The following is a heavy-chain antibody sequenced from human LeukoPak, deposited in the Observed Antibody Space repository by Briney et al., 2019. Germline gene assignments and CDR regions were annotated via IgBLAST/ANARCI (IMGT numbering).Heavy chain of an antibody. Sequence: SVKVSCKASGYTFTSYDINWVRQATGQGLEWMGGIIPIFGTANYAQKFQGRVTITADESTSTAYMELSSLRSEDTAVYYCARDFMAASDAFDIWGQGTMVTVSS. CDR1: GYTFTSYD. CDR3: ARDFMAASDAFDI. V-gene: IGHV1-69*13. CDR2: IIPIFGTA. D-gene: IGHD6-13*01. J-gene: IGHJ3*02.